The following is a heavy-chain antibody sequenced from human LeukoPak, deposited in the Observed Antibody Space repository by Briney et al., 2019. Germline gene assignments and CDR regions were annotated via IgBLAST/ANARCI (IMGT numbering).Heavy chain of an antibody. Sequence: GRSLRLSCAASGFTFDDYAMHWVRQAPGKGLEWVSGISWNSGSIGYADSVKGRFTISRDNAKNSLYLQMNSLRAEDTASYYCAKGGWGFGETFDYWGQGTLVTVSS. J-gene: IGHJ4*02. CDR2: ISWNSGSI. CDR3: AKGGWGFGETFDY. CDR1: GFTFDDYA. V-gene: IGHV3-9*01. D-gene: IGHD3-10*01.